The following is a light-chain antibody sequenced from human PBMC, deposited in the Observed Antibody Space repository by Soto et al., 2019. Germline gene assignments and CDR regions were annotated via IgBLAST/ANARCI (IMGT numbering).Light chain of an antibody. V-gene: IGLV2-14*01. J-gene: IGLJ1*01. CDR3: SSYTSSSTYV. CDR1: SRDVGGHNY. Sequence: QSVLAQPASVSGSPGQSITISCTGTSRDVGGHNYVSWYQQYPGKAPKVMTYEVTNRPSGVSNRFSGSKSGNTAPLTISGLQTDDEADYYCSSYTSSSTYVFGTGTKVTVL. CDR2: EVT.